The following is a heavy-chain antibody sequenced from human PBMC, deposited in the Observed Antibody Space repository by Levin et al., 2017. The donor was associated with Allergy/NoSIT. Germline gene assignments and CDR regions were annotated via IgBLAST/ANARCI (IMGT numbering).Heavy chain of an antibody. CDR1: GFTFSSYS. J-gene: IGHJ4*02. V-gene: IGHV3-48*02. D-gene: IGHD3-3*01. CDR3: AREDTITIFGVVISESLYFDY. Sequence: PGGSLRLSCAASGFTFSSYSMNWVRQAPGKGLEWVSYISSSSSTIYYADSVKGRFTISRDNAKNSLYLQMNSLRDEDTAVYYCAREDTITIFGVVISESLYFDYWGQGTLVTVSS. CDR2: ISSSSSTI.